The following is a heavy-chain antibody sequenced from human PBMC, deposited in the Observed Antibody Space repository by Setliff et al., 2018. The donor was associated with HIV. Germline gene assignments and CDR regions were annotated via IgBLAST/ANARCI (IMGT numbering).Heavy chain of an antibody. J-gene: IGHJ6*03. CDR1: GGSFSDNY. CDR3: TRVSSTYWYSIFRNDYYHMDV. V-gene: IGHV4-34*01. D-gene: IGHD2-8*02. Sequence: SETLSLTCAVYGGSFSDNYWSWIRKSPGKGLEWIWEMNHSGRTKYSPSPRSRVSISVDTSKTQFSLTLCSVTASDTDVYYCTRVSSTYWYSIFRNDYYHMDVWGKGTTVTVSS. CDR2: MNHSGRT.